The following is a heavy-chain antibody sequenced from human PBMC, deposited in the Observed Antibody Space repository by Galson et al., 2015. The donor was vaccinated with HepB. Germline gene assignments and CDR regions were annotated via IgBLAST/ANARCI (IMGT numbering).Heavy chain of an antibody. CDR2: IGAYNGNT. CDR3: ARDGPSGYYDSSDYPSPSYFDY. D-gene: IGHD3-22*01. Sequence: SVKVSCKASGYTFTSYGISWVRQAPGQGLEWMGWIGAYNGNTNYAQKLQGRVTMTTDTSTSTAYMELRSLRSDDTAVYYCARDGPSGYYDSSDYPSPSYFDYWGQGTLVTVSS. CDR1: GYTFTSYG. V-gene: IGHV1-18*01. J-gene: IGHJ4*02.